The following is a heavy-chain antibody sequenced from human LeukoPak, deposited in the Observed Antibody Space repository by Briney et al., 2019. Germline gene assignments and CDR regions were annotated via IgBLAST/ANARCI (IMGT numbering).Heavy chain of an antibody. Sequence: GGSLRLSCAASGFTFSTYTMSWVRQAPGKGLEWVSAITGSGGNTYFSDSVKGRFTISRDNSKNTLYLQMNSLKTEDTAVYYCTTSPWVGYWGQGTLVTVSS. CDR2: ITGSGGNT. J-gene: IGHJ4*02. CDR3: TTSPWVGY. CDR1: GFTFSTYT. D-gene: IGHD1-14*01. V-gene: IGHV3-23*01.